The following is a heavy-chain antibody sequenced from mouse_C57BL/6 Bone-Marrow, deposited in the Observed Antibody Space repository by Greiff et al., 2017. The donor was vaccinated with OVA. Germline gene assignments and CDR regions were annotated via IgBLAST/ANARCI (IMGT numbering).Heavy chain of an antibody. Sequence: VHVKQSGPELVKPGASVKISCKASGYSFTDYNMNWVKQSNGKSLEWIGVINPNYGTTSYNQKFKGKATLTVDQSSSTAYMQLNSLTSEDSAVYYCAREGVITTVARYFDVWGTGTTVTVSS. J-gene: IGHJ1*03. CDR1: GYSFTDYN. D-gene: IGHD1-1*01. V-gene: IGHV1-39*01. CDR3: AREGVITTVARYFDV. CDR2: INPNYGTT.